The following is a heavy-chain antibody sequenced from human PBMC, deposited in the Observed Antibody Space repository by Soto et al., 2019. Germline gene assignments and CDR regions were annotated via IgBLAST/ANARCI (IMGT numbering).Heavy chain of an antibody. V-gene: IGHV3-23*01. D-gene: IGHD2-15*01. CDR1: GFTFSSYA. J-gene: IGHJ4*02. CDR3: AKETLGYCSSGSCRIDY. Sequence: EVQLLESGGGLVQPGGSLRLSCAASGFTFSSYAMSWVRQAPGKGLEWVSTISGSGDSTYYADSVRGRFTISRDNSKNTLYLQMNSLRAEDKAVYYCAKETLGYCSSGSCRIDYWGQGTLVTVSS. CDR2: ISGSGDST.